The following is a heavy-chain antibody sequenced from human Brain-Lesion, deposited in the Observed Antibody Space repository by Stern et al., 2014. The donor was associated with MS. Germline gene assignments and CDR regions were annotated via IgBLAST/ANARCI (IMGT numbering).Heavy chain of an antibody. D-gene: IGHD1-26*01. CDR3: ARLFSGSYYYFDS. CDR2: VYPGDSDA. J-gene: IGHJ4*02. V-gene: IGHV5-51*01. Sequence: EVQLVESGAEVKKPGESLKISCKGSGYSFTSYWIGWVRQMPGKGLEWMGFVYPGDSDARYSPSFQGQVTISADKSISTAYLQWSSLKASETAMYYCARLFSGSYYYFDSWGQGTLVTVSS. CDR1: GYSFTSYW.